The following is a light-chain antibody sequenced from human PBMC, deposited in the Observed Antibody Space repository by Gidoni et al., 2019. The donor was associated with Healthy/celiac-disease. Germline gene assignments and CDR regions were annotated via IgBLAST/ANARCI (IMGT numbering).Light chain of an antibody. CDR1: SSDVGGYNY. V-gene: IGLV2-11*01. CDR3: CSYAGSYTLV. J-gene: IGLJ2*01. Sequence: QPALTQPRPVSGSPGQSVTISCTGTSSDVGGYNYVSWYQQHPGKAPKLMIYDVSKRPSGVPDRFSGSKSGNTASLTISGLQAEDEADYYCCSYAGSYTLVFGGGTKLTVL. CDR2: DVS.